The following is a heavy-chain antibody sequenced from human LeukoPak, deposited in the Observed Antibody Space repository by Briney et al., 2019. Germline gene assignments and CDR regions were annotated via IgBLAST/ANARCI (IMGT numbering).Heavy chain of an antibody. CDR3: ARAAFHYYYYMDV. CDR2: IYHSGIT. V-gene: IGHV4-38-2*01. D-gene: IGHD6-13*01. J-gene: IGHJ6*03. CDR1: GYSISSGYY. Sequence: SETLPLTCAVSGYSISSGYYWGWIRQSPGKGLEWIGSIYHSGITYYKPSLKSRVSISVDTSKNQFSLNLSSVTAADTAVYYCARAAFHYYYYMDVWGKGTTVTVSS.